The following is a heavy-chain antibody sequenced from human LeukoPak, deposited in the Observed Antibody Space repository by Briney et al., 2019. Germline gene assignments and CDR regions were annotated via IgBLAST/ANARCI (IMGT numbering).Heavy chain of an antibody. Sequence: GGSLRLSCAASGFTFSNYWMNWVRQAPGKGLECVANIKQDGSEKYYVDSVKGRFTISRDNAKNSLYLQMNSLRAEDTAVYYCTRGRGMDVWGQGITVTVFS. V-gene: IGHV3-7*01. CDR2: IKQDGSEK. CDR3: TRGRGMDV. J-gene: IGHJ6*02. CDR1: GFTFSNYW.